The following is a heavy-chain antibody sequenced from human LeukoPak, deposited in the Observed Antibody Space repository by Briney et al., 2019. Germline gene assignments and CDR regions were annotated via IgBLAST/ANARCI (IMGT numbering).Heavy chain of an antibody. CDR2: ISYDGSNK. Sequence: GGSLRLSCAASGFTFSSHSMNWVRQAPGKGLEWVAVISYDGSNKYYADSVKGRFTISRDNSKNTLYLQMNSLRAEDTAVYYCAREAKIAVGYYFDYWGQGTLVTVSS. CDR3: AREAKIAVGYYFDY. V-gene: IGHV3-30*03. D-gene: IGHD6-19*01. CDR1: GFTFSSHS. J-gene: IGHJ4*02.